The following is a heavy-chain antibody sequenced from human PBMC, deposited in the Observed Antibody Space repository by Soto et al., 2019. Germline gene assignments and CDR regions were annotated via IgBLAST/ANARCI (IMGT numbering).Heavy chain of an antibody. CDR3: ESYEPSSSSDY. CDR2: IYYSGST. J-gene: IGHJ4*02. D-gene: IGHD6-6*01. V-gene: IGHV4-39*01. CDR1: GGSISSSSYY. Sequence: PSETLSLTCTVSGGSISSSSYYWGWIRQPPGKGLEWIGSIYYSGSTYYNPSLKSRVTISVDTSKNQFSLKLSSVTAADTAVYYCESYEPSSSSDYWGQGTLVTVSS.